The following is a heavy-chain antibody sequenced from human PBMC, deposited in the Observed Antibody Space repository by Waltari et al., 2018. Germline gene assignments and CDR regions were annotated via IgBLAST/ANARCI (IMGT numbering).Heavy chain of an antibody. J-gene: IGHJ4*02. Sequence: QVQLVQSGAEVKKPGASVKVSCKASGYTFTSYYMHWVRQAPGQGLEWMGIINPGGGSTSYAQKFQGRVTMTRDTSTSTVYMELSSLRSEDTAVYYCARDIVVVPAATYYFDYWGQGTLVTVSS. V-gene: IGHV1-46*03. D-gene: IGHD2-2*01. CDR1: GYTFTSYY. CDR3: ARDIVVVPAATYYFDY. CDR2: INPGGGST.